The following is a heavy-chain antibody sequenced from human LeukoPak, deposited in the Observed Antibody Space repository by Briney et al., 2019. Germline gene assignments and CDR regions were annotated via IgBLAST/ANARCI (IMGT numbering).Heavy chain of an antibody. CDR1: VFTLSNYC. CDR2: ISSSSRTV. D-gene: IGHD6-19*01. J-gene: IGHJ4*02. V-gene: IGHV3-48*01. Sequence: GGSLRLSCALTVFTLSNYCMNCVRQAPGKGLEWVSYISSSSRTVYYADSVKGRFTISRDNAQNSLYLQMNSRRAEDAAVYCCARDRDSSGWYYFDYWGQGTLVTVSS. CDR3: ARDRDSSGWYYFDY.